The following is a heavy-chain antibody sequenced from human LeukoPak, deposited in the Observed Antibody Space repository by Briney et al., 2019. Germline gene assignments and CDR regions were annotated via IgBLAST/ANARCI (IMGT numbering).Heavy chain of an antibody. CDR1: GFTFSSYA. V-gene: IGHV3-30-3*01. CDR2: ISYDGSNK. J-gene: IGHJ6*03. CDR3: AREGETLYYYYYYMDV. D-gene: IGHD4-23*01. Sequence: QPGRSLRLSCAASGFTFSSYAMHWVRQAPGKGLEWVAVISYDGSNKYYADSVKGRFTISRDNSKNTLYLQMNSLRAEDTAVYYCAREGETLYYYYYYMDVWGKGTTVTVSS.